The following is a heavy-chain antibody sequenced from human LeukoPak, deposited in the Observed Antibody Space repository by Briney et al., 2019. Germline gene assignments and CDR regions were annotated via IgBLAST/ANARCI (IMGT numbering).Heavy chain of an antibody. CDR1: GYSFTRYG. Sequence: ASVKVSCKASGYSFTRYGISWVRQAPGQALEWMGWISPYNGNTKDAQKLQGRVTMTTDTSTSTANMELRSLRSDDTAVYYCAREGTKLPWFGELRITRYYYYYMDVWGKGTTVTISS. J-gene: IGHJ6*03. CDR2: ISPYNGNT. D-gene: IGHD3-10*01. CDR3: AREGTKLPWFGELRITRYYYYYMDV. V-gene: IGHV1-18*01.